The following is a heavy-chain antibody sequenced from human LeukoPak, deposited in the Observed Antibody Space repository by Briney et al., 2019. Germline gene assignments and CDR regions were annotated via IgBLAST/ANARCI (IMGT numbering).Heavy chain of an antibody. CDR1: GGSISSSNW. Sequence: SETLSLTCAVSGGSISSSNWWSWVRQPPGRGLEWIGEIYHSGSTNYNPSLKSRVTISVDKSKNQFSLKLSSVTAADTAVYYCARVYYDSSVGAFDIWGQGTMVTVSS. J-gene: IGHJ3*02. CDR2: IYHSGST. D-gene: IGHD3-22*01. V-gene: IGHV4-4*02. CDR3: ARVYYDSSVGAFDI.